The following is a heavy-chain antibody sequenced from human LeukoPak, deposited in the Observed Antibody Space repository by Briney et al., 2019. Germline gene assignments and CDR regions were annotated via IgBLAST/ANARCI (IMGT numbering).Heavy chain of an antibody. CDR1: GGSFSGYY. Sequence: SETLSLTCAVYGGSFSGYYWSWIRQPPGKGLEWIGEINHSGSTNYNPSLKSRVTISVDTSKNQFSLKLSSVTAADTAVYYCAGSSRVDYWGQGTLVTVSS. V-gene: IGHV4-34*01. CDR2: INHSGST. CDR3: AGSSRVDY. D-gene: IGHD5-24*01. J-gene: IGHJ4*02.